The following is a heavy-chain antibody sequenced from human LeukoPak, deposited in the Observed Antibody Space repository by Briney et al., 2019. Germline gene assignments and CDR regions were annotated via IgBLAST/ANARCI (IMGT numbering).Heavy chain of an antibody. J-gene: IGHJ4*02. CDR3: ARDHWPPPSY. CDR1: GFTFSSYS. D-gene: IGHD1-1*01. V-gene: IGHV3-48*01. Sequence: HPGGSLRLSCVASGFTFSSYSLNWVRQAPGKGLEWVSYIGVSSSLVRYADSVKGRFTISRDNAKNSLYLQMDSLRAEDTAMYYCARDHWPPPSYWGQETLVTVSS. CDR2: IGVSSSLV.